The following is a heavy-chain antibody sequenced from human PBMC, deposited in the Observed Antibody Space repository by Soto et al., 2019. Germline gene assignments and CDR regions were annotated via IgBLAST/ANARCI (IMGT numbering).Heavy chain of an antibody. CDR3: ARDLGYYDSSGYFYHDAFDI. CDR2: INPSGGST. V-gene: IGHV1-46*01. Sequence: ASVKVPCKASGYTFTSYYMHWVRQAPGQGLEWMGVINPSGGSTSYAQKFQGRVTITRDTSASTAYMELSSLRSEDTAVYYCARDLGYYDSSGYFYHDAFDIWGQGTMVTVSS. J-gene: IGHJ3*02. D-gene: IGHD3-22*01. CDR1: GYTFTSYY.